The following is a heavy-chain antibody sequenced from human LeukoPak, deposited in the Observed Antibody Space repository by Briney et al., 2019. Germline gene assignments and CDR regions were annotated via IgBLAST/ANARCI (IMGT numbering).Heavy chain of an antibody. J-gene: IGHJ4*02. V-gene: IGHV3-30*09. Sequence: GGSLRLSCAASGFTFSSYAMHWVRQAPGKGLEWVAVISYDGSNKYYADSVKGRFAISRDNSKNTLYLQMNSLRAEDTAVYYCARDPGYSYGIDYWGQGTLVTVSS. D-gene: IGHD5-18*01. CDR2: ISYDGSNK. CDR1: GFTFSSYA. CDR3: ARDPGYSYGIDY.